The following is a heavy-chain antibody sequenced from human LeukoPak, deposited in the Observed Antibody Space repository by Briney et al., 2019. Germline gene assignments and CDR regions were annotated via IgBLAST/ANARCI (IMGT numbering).Heavy chain of an antibody. V-gene: IGHV4-59*01. J-gene: IGHJ4*02. CDR3: SRLMSCWYNDY. CDR1: GVFISSYY. Sequence: KPSETLSLTCTVSGVFISSYYWSWIRQPPGKGLEWIGYIYYSGSTNYNPSLKSRVTISVDTSKNQFSLNLSSVTAADTAVYYCSRLMSCWYNDYWGQGTLVTVSS. CDR2: IYYSGST. D-gene: IGHD6-19*01.